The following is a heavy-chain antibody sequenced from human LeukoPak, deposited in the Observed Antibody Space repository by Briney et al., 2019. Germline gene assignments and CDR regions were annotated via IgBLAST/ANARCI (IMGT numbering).Heavy chain of an antibody. CDR1: GFTFSSYA. CDR2: ISYDGSNE. J-gene: IGHJ4*02. CDR3: ARERNGHPFDY. V-gene: IGHV3-30*04. D-gene: IGHD1-1*01. Sequence: GGSLRLSCAASGFTFSSYAMHWVRQAPGKGLEWVAVISYDGSNEYYADSVKGRFTISRDNSKNTLYLQMNSLRAEDTAVYYCARERNGHPFDYWGQGTLVTVSS.